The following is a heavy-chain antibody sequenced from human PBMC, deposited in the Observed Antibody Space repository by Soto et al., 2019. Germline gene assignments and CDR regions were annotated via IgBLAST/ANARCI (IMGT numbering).Heavy chain of an antibody. CDR3: DSMGRTTALL. CDR2: IYYSGST. D-gene: IGHD2-21*01. J-gene: IGHJ4*02. Sequence: QVQLQESGPGLVKPSQTLSLTCTVSGGSINSGDYYWSWIRQPPGKGLEWIGYIYYSGSTYYNQPRRSRVTISIDTSKNHFFLNLSSVTAADTAVYYCDSMGRTTALLWGQGTMVTVSS. CDR1: GGSINSGDYY. V-gene: IGHV4-30-4*01.